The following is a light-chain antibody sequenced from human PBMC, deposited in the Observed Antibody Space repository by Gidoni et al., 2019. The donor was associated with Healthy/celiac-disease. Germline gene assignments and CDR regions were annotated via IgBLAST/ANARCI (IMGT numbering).Light chain of an antibody. CDR1: QSVSSN. CDR3: QQYNNWPRT. V-gene: IGKV3-15*01. Sequence: ELVMTQSPATLSVSPGERATLSCRASQSVSSNLAWYQQKPGQAPRLLIYGASTRATGIPARFSGSGSGTEFTLTISSLQSEDFAVYDCQQYNNWPRTFGPGTKVDIK. CDR2: GAS. J-gene: IGKJ3*01.